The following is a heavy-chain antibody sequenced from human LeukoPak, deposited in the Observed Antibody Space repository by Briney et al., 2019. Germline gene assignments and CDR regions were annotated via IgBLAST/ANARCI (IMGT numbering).Heavy chain of an antibody. Sequence: SETLSLTCTVSGGSISSYYWSWIRQPPGKGLEWIGYIYYSGSTNYNPPLKSRVTISVDTSKNQFSLKLSSVTAADTAVYYCARHAPSPRYYDILTGYSRYYYYGMDVWGQGTTVTVSS. CDR2: IYYSGST. CDR3: ARHAPSPRYYDILTGYSRYYYYGMDV. J-gene: IGHJ6*02. V-gene: IGHV4-59*08. D-gene: IGHD3-9*01. CDR1: GGSISSYY.